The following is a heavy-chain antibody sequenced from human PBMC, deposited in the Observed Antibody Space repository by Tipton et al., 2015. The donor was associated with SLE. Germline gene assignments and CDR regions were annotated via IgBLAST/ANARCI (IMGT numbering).Heavy chain of an antibody. Sequence: SLRLSCAASGFTFSSYSMNWVRQAPGKGLEWVSSISSSSYIYYSDSVKGRFTISRDNAKNSLYLQMNSLRAEDTAVYYCARESGAFDIWGQGTMVTVSS. D-gene: IGHD3-10*01. CDR2: ISSSSYI. V-gene: IGHV3-21*01. J-gene: IGHJ3*02. CDR1: GFTFSSYS. CDR3: ARESGAFDI.